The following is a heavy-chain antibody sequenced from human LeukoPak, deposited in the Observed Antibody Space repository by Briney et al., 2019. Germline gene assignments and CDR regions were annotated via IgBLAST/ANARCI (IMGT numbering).Heavy chain of an antibody. CDR3: ARAPERWYSYGSYTYYYMDV. CDR2: IYYSGST. D-gene: IGHD5-18*01. J-gene: IGHJ6*03. Sequence: SETLSLTCTVSGGSISGYYWSWIRQPPGKGLEWIGYIYYSGSTNYNPSLKSRVTISVDTSKNQISLKLSSVTAADTTVYYCARAPERWYSYGSYTYYYMDVWGKGATVTVSS. CDR1: GGSISGYY. V-gene: IGHV4-59*01.